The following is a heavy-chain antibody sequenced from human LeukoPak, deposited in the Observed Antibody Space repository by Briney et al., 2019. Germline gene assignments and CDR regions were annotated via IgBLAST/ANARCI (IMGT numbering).Heavy chain of an antibody. J-gene: IGHJ3*02. CDR3: ARDLREGITIFGVVPMGAFDI. CDR2: INPNSGGT. Sequence: ASVKVSCKTSGYTFTGYYMHWVRQAPGQGLEWMGWINPNSGGTNYAQKFQGGVTMTRDTSISTAYMELSRLRSDDTAVYYCARDLREGITIFGVVPMGAFDIWGQGTMVTVSS. V-gene: IGHV1-2*02. CDR1: GYTFTGYY. D-gene: IGHD3-3*01.